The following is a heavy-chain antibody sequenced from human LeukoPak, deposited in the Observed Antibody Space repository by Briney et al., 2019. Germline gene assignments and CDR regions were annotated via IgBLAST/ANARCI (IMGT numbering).Heavy chain of an antibody. J-gene: IGHJ6*03. Sequence: SQTLSLTCTVPGGSISSRSYCWSWIRQPAGKGLEWIGSIYYSGSTYYNPSLKSRVTISVDTSKNQFSLKLSSVTAAGTAVYYCARHRDAYYYYMDVWGKGTTVTISS. CDR3: ARHRDAYYYYMDV. V-gene: IGHV4-39*01. CDR2: IYYSGST. CDR1: GGSISSRSYC.